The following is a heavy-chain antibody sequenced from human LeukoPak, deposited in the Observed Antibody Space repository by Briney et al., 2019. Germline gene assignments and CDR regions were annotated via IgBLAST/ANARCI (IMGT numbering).Heavy chain of an antibody. V-gene: IGHV1-69*05. CDR2: IIPIFGTA. J-gene: IGHJ3*02. Sequence: SVKVSCKASGGTFSSYAISWVRQAPGQGLEWMGRIIPIFGTANYAQKFQGRVTITTDESTSTAYMELSSLRSEDTAVYYWARGGVYYDYVWGSYRHAFDIWGQGTMVTVSS. D-gene: IGHD3-16*02. CDR3: ARGGVYYDYVWGSYRHAFDI. CDR1: GGTFSSYA.